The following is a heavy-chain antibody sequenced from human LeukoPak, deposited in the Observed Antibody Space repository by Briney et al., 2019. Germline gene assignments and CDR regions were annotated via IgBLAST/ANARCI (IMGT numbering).Heavy chain of an antibody. CDR1: GYSFTSYW. J-gene: IGHJ4*02. D-gene: IGHD3-10*01. CDR2: IYPGDSDT. Sequence: GESLRISCKGSGYSFTSYWIGWVRQMPGKGLEWMGIIYPGDSDTRYSPSFQGQVTISADKSIRTAYLQWSSLKASDTAMYYCARLWFGELFPNYFDYWGQGTLVTVSS. CDR3: ARLWFGELFPNYFDY. V-gene: IGHV5-51*01.